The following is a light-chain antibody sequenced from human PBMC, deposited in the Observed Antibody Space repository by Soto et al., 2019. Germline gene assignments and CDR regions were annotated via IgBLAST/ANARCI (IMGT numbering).Light chain of an antibody. V-gene: IGKV3-20*01. Sequence: EIVLTQSPGTLSLSPGERATLSCRASQSVSSSYLAWYQQKPGQAPRLLIYGASSRATGIPDRFSGSGSGKDFTLNISRLEPEDFAVYYCQQYGSSRWTFGPGTKVEIK. CDR1: QSVSSSY. CDR2: GAS. CDR3: QQYGSSRWT. J-gene: IGKJ1*01.